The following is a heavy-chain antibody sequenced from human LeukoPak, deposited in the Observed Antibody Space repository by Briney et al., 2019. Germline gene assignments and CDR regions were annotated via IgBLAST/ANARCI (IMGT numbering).Heavy chain of an antibody. CDR2: IYYSGST. D-gene: IGHD3-16*02. J-gene: IGHJ3*01. Sequence: PSETLSLTCTVSGGSISSSSYYWGWIRQPPGKGLEWIGSIYYSGSTYYNPSLKSRVTISLDTSKNQFSLKLSSVTAADTAIHYCARSDTSGGTIAFDAFDVWGQGTMVTVSS. V-gene: IGHV4-39*07. CDR1: GGSISSSSYY. CDR3: ARSDTSGGTIAFDAFDV.